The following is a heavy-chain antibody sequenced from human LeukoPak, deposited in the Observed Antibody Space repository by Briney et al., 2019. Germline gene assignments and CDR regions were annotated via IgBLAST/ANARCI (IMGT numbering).Heavy chain of an antibody. D-gene: IGHD4-17*01. V-gene: IGHV1-69*13. CDR2: IIPIFGTA. CDR3: ARDYGDSVSDYYMDV. CDR1: GGTFSSYA. J-gene: IGHJ6*03. Sequence: GASVKVSCKASGGTFSSYAISWVRQAPGQGLEWMGGIIPIFGTANYAQKFQGRVTITADESTSTAYMELSSLRSEDTAVYYCARDYGDSVSDYYMDVWGKGTTVTVSS.